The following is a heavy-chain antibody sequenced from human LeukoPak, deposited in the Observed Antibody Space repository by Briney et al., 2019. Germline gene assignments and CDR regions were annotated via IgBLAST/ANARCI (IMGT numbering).Heavy chain of an antibody. J-gene: IGHJ3*02. CDR3: ARLDDILTGQLFAFDI. V-gene: IGHV4-39*01. CDR2: IYYSGST. CDR1: GGSISSSSYY. Sequence: PSETLSLTCTVSGGSISSSSYYWGWIRQPPGKGLEWIGSIYYSGSTYYNPSLKSRVTISVDTSKNQFSLNLSSVTAADTAVYYCARLDDILTGQLFAFDIWGQGTMVTVSS. D-gene: IGHD3-9*01.